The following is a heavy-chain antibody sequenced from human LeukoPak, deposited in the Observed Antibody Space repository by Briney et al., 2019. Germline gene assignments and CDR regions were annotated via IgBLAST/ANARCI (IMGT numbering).Heavy chain of an antibody. D-gene: IGHD5-18*01. CDR1: GFTFSSYA. CDR3: AREGYSYGNFDY. CDR2: ISSNGGST. Sequence: GGSLRLSCAASGFTFSSYAMHWVRQAPGKGLEYVSAISSNGGSTYYANSVKGRFTISRDNSKNTLYLQMGSLRAEDMAVYYCAREGYSYGNFDYWGQGTLVTVSS. J-gene: IGHJ4*02. V-gene: IGHV3-64*01.